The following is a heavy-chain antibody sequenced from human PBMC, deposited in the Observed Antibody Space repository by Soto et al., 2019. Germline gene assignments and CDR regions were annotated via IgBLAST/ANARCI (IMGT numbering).Heavy chain of an antibody. J-gene: IGHJ4*02. V-gene: IGHV1-69*12. CDR3: ATFAADCSGGSCYSYYFDY. CDR2: IIPIFGTA. CDR1: GGTFSSYA. Sequence: QVQLVQSGAEVKKPGSSVKVSCKASGGTFSSYAISWVRQAPGQGLEWMGGIIPIFGTANYAQKFQGRVTITADESTSTAYTELSSLRSEDTAVYYCATFAADCSGGSCYSYYFDYWGQGTLVTVSS. D-gene: IGHD2-15*01.